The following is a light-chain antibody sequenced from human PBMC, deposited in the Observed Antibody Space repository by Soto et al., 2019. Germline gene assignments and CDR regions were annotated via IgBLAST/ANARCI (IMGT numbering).Light chain of an antibody. V-gene: IGKV1-5*01. CDR2: DAS. Sequence: DIQMTQSPSTLSASVGDRVTITCRASQRISSWLAWYQQKPGKAPKLLIYDASSLESGVPSRFSGSGSGTEFPLPISSLQPDDFATYYCQQYNSYSQTFGQGTMVEIK. CDR1: QRISSW. CDR3: QQYNSYSQT. J-gene: IGKJ1*01.